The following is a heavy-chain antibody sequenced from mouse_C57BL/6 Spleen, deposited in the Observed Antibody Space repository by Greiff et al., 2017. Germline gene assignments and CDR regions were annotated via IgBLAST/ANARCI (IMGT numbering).Heavy chain of an antibody. D-gene: IGHD1-1*01. CDR2: IDPSDSYT. CDR3: ARSGITTVVEYFDV. J-gene: IGHJ1*03. Sequence: QVQLQQSGAELVMPGASVKLSCKASGYTFTSYWMHWVKQRPGQGLEWIGEIDPSDSYTNYNQKFKGKSTLTVDKSSSTAYMQLSSLTSEDSAVYYCARSGITTVVEYFDVWGTGTTVTVSS. V-gene: IGHV1-69*01. CDR1: GYTFTSYW.